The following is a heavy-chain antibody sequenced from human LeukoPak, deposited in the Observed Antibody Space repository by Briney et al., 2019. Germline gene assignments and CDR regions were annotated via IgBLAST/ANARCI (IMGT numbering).Heavy chain of an antibody. Sequence: AGSTTLAWAASGFTLSSCWMSWVRQAPGKGREWVANIKQEESEKYYVGSVKDRFTISRNNAKNSLYLQMNSLRAEDTAVYSCARVRYTYGPDYWGQGTLVTVSS. CDR2: IKQEESEK. CDR3: ARVRYTYGPDY. V-gene: IGHV3-7*01. D-gene: IGHD5-18*01. CDR1: GFTLSSCW. J-gene: IGHJ4*02.